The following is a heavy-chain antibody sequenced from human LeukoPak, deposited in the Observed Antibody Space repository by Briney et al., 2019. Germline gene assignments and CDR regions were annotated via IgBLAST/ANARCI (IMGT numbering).Heavy chain of an antibody. CDR2: IDHSGST. Sequence: SETLSLTCAVYGGSFSGYYWSWIRQPPGKGLEWIGEIDHSGSTNYNPSLKSRVTISVDTSKNQFSLKLSSVTAADTAVYYCAREPRTYGSGSTMGWFDPWGQGTLVTVSS. CDR1: GGSFSGYY. CDR3: AREPRTYGSGSTMGWFDP. J-gene: IGHJ5*02. V-gene: IGHV4-34*01. D-gene: IGHD3-10*01.